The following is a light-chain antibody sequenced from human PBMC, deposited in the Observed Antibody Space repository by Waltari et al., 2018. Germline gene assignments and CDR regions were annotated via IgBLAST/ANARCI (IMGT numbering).Light chain of an antibody. CDR2: EVS. CDR3: CSYASNDMV. V-gene: IGLV2-23*02. Sequence: QSALTQSASVSGSPGQSITIPCTGTSSDIGTYNLVSWYQQHPDTAPKHIIYEVSKRPSGVSNRFSGSKAGNTASLTIAGLQAEDEADYFCCSYASNDMVFGGGTKVTVL. CDR1: SSDIGTYNL. J-gene: IGLJ2*01.